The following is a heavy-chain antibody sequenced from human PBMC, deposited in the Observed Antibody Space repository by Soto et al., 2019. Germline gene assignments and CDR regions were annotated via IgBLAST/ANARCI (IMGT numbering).Heavy chain of an antibody. V-gene: IGHV3-64D*08. CDR2: ISSNGGST. CDR1: GFTFSSYA. CDR3: VKDTPDNYGAYSYYFDY. Sequence: GGSLRLSCSASGFTFSSYAMHWVRQAPGKGLEYVSAISSNGGSTYYADSVKGRFTISRDNSKNTLYLQMSSLRAEDTAVYYCVKDTPDNYGAYSYYFDYWGQGTLVTVSS. D-gene: IGHD4-17*01. J-gene: IGHJ4*02.